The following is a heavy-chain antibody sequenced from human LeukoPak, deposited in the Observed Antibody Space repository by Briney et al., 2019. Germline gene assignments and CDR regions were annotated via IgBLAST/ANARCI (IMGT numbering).Heavy chain of an antibody. CDR2: IYHSGST. J-gene: IGHJ4*02. V-gene: IGHV4-38-2*02. Sequence: SETLSLTCTVSGYSISSGYYWGWIRQPPGKGLEWIGSIYHSGSTYYNPSLKSRVTISVDTSKNQFSLKLGSVTAADTAVYYCAEGGRAAAGTFGYWGQGTLVTVSS. D-gene: IGHD6-13*01. CDR3: AEGGRAAAGTFGY. CDR1: GYSISSGYY.